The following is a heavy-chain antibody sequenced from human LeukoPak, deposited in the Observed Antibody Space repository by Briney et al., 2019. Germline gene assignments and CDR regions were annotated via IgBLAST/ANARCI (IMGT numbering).Heavy chain of an antibody. V-gene: IGHV5-51*01. J-gene: IGHJ4*01. CDR2: IYPGDSDM. CDR1: GYSFTNYW. D-gene: IGHD5-18*01. Sequence: HGESLEISCKGSGYSFTNYWIAWVRQMPGKGLEWMGIIYPGDSDMSYSPSFQGQVTISADRSNNTAYLQWSSLKASDTGMYYCARQDTAMVTPIDYWGHGTLATVSS. CDR3: ARQDTAMVTPIDY.